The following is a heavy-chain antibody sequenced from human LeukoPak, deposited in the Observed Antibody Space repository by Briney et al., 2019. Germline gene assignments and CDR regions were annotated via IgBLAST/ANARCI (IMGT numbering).Heavy chain of an antibody. V-gene: IGHV4-4*09. D-gene: IGHD5-18*01. CDR1: GGSFSGYY. Sequence: SETLSLTCTVSGGSFSGYYWTWIRQPPGKGLEWIGYIYSSGGAIYNPSLKSRVTMSVDTSNNQFTLKLKSVTAADTAVYYCARQGDTAYYYFDYWGREPWSPSPQ. J-gene: IGHJ4*02. CDR2: IYSSGGA. CDR3: ARQGDTAYYYFDY.